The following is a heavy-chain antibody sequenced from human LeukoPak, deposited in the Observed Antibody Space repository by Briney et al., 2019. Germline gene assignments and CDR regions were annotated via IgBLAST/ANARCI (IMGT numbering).Heavy chain of an antibody. Sequence: ASVKVSCKASGYTFTGYYMHWVRQAPGQGLEWMGWINPNSGGTNYAQKFQGRVTMTRDTSISTAYMELSRLRSDDTAVYYCARKLWFGEPPSFHGMDVWGQGTTVTVSS. D-gene: IGHD3-10*01. CDR3: ARKLWFGEPPSFHGMDV. V-gene: IGHV1-2*02. CDR2: INPNSGGT. CDR1: GYTFTGYY. J-gene: IGHJ6*02.